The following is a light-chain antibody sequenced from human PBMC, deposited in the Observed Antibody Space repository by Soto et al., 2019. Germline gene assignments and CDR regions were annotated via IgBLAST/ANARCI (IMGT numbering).Light chain of an antibody. Sequence: DIQLTQSPSFLSASVGDTVTITCRASQGMSTYLAWYQQKPGKVPKLLIRSASTLQSGVPPRFSGGGAGTEFTLTISTLQPADSGIYYWQQLNGYQLAFGGGTNVEIK. CDR3: QQLNGYQLA. J-gene: IGKJ4*01. CDR1: QGMSTY. V-gene: IGKV1-9*01. CDR2: SAS.